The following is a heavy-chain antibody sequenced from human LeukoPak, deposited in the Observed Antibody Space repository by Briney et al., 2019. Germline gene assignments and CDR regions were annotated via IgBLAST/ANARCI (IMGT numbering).Heavy chain of an antibody. CDR1: GGTFSSYA. D-gene: IGHD4-17*01. CDR3: APNDYGDYGVDY. V-gene: IGHV1-69*01. CDR2: IIPIFGTA. J-gene: IGHJ4*02. Sequence: ASVKVSCKASGGTFSSYAISWVRQAPGQGLEWMGGIIPIFGTANYAQKFQGRVTITADESTSTAYMELSSLRPEDTAVYYCAPNDYGDYGVDYWGQGTLVTVSS.